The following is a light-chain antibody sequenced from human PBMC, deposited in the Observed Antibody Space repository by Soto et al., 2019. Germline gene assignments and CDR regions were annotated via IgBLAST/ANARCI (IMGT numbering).Light chain of an antibody. CDR3: SSYTSSNTLV. V-gene: IGLV2-14*03. CDR1: SSDVGGYNY. J-gene: IGLJ2*01. CDR2: DVS. Sequence: QSVLTQPASVSGSPGQSITISCTGTSSDVGGYNYVSWYQQHPGKAPKLMIYDVSNRPSGVSNRFSGSKSGVTASLTISGLQAEDEADYYCSSYTSSNTLVFGGGTKLTVL.